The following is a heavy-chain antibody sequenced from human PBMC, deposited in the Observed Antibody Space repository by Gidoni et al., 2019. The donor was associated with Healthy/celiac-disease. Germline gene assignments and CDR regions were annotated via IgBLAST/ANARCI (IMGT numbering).Heavy chain of an antibody. J-gene: IGHJ4*02. V-gene: IGHV3-30*18. CDR2: ISYDGSNK. CDR3: AKGGVVVTTIDDY. Sequence: QVQLVESGGGVVQPGRSVRISCAASGFTFSSYGMHWVRQAPGTGLECVAVISYDGSNKYHADSVKGRFTISRDNSKNTLDLQMNSLRAADTAVYYGAKGGVVVTTIDDYWGQGTLVTVSS. D-gene: IGHD2-21*02. CDR1: GFTFSSYG.